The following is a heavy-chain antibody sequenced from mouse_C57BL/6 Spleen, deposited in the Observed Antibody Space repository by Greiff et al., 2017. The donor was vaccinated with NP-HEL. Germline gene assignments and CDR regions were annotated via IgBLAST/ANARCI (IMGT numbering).Heavy chain of an antibody. V-gene: IGHV7-3*01. CDR2: IRNKANGYTT. Sequence: EVQLQESGGGLVQPGGSLSLSCAASGFTFTDYYMSWVRQPPGKALEWLGFIRNKANGYTTEYSASVKGRFTISRDNSQSILYLQMNALRAEDSATYYCARYDYDDDPLDYWGQGTTLTVSS. CDR1: GFTFTDYY. CDR3: ARYDYDDDPLDY. J-gene: IGHJ2*01. D-gene: IGHD2-4*01.